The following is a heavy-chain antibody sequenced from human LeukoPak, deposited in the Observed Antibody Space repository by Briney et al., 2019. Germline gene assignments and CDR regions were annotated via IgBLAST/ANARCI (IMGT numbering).Heavy chain of an antibody. CDR2: IIPIFGTA. Sequence: GASVKVSWKASGGTFSSYAISWVRQAPGQGLEWMGGIIPIFGTANYAQKFQGRVTITTDESTSTAYMELSSLRSEDTAVYYCAGGYYYYYYMDVWGKGTTVTVSS. J-gene: IGHJ6*03. CDR3: AGGYYYYYYMDV. V-gene: IGHV1-69*05. CDR1: GGTFSSYA.